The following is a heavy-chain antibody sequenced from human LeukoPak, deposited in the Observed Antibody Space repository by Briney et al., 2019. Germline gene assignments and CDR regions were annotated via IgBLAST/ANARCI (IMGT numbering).Heavy chain of an antibody. Sequence: GGSLRLSCAASGFTFSSYAMHWVRQAPGKGLEWVAVISYDGNKKYYAESVKGRFTISRDNSKNTLYLQMNSLRAEDTAVYYCAKSVSPSYSNPSPNWFDPWGQGTLVTVSS. V-gene: IGHV3-30*18. CDR1: GFTFSSYA. J-gene: IGHJ5*02. CDR3: AKSVSPSYSNPSPNWFDP. D-gene: IGHD4-11*01. CDR2: ISYDGNKK.